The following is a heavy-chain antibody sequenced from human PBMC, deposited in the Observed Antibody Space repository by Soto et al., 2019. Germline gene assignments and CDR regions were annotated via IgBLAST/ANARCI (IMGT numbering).Heavy chain of an antibody. CDR2: ISFDGRNT. Sequence: PGGSLRLSCAASGFTFNNYGMHWVRQAPGKGLEWVVVISFDGRNTDYADSVKGRFTISRDNSTNTLYLQMTSLGVGDTAVYFWGKHTGSGSYFNMGSGGHFDYGAQETLVTVSS. CDR1: GFTFNNYG. CDR3: GKHTGSGSYFNMGSGGHFDY. J-gene: IGHJ4*02. D-gene: IGHD3-10*01. V-gene: IGHV3-30*18.